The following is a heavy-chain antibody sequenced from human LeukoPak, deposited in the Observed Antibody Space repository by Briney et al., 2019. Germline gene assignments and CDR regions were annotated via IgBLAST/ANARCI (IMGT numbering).Heavy chain of an antibody. Sequence: GGSLRLSCAASGFTVSSNYMSWVRQAPGKGLEWVSVIYSGGSTYYADSVKGRFTISRDNSKNTLYLQMNNLRAEDTAVYYCASGSGSYRTPYYYMDFWGKGTTVTVSS. CDR1: GFTVSSNY. CDR2: IYSGGST. CDR3: ASGSGSYRTPYYYMDF. J-gene: IGHJ6*03. D-gene: IGHD3-10*01. V-gene: IGHV3-53*01.